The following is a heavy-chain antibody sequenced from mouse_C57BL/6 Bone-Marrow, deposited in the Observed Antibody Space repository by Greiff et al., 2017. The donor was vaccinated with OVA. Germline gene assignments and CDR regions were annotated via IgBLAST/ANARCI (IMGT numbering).Heavy chain of an antibody. V-gene: IGHV1-64*01. Sequence: QVQLQQPGAELVKPGASVKLSCTASGYTFTSYWMHWVKQRPGQGLEWIGMIHPDSGSTNYNEKFKSKATMTVDKSSSTAYMQLSSLTSEDSAVYDCARLRWLLPDYGGQGTTPTVSA. D-gene: IGHD2-3*01. J-gene: IGHJ2*01. CDR3: ARLRWLLPDY. CDR1: GYTFTSYW. CDR2: IHPDSGST.